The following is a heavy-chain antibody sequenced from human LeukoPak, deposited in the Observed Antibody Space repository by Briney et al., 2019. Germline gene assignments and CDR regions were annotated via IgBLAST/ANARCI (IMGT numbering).Heavy chain of an antibody. D-gene: IGHD3-10*01. CDR2: IYYSGST. V-gene: IGHV4-59*12. Sequence: SETLSLTCTVSGGSISNKYWSWIRQPPGKGLEWIGYIYYSGSTNYNPSLKSRVTISVDTSKNQFSLKLSSATAADTAVYYCARRLITMVRGVISHWGQGTLVTVSS. CDR3: ARRLITMVRGVISH. J-gene: IGHJ4*02. CDR1: GGSISNKY.